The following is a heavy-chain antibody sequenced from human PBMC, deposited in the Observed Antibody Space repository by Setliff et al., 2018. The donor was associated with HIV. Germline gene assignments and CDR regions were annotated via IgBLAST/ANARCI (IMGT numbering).Heavy chain of an antibody. CDR1: GYTFSNYD. J-gene: IGHJ6*02. D-gene: IGHD6-13*01. V-gene: IGHV1-8*01. Sequence: ASVKVSCKASGYTFSNYDINWVRQATGQGLEWVGWMNPNSGNTGYAQKLQGRVTMTTDTSTNTAYMELRSLRSEDTAVYYCASMASSSSWYGTANYYYYGMDVWGQGTTVTVSS. CDR3: ASMASSSSWYGTANYYYYGMDV. CDR2: MNPNSGNT.